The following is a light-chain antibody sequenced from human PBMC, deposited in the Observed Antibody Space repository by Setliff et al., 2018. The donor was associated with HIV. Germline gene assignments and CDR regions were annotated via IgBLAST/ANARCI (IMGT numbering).Light chain of an antibody. CDR1: SSDVGYYNY. V-gene: IGLV2-14*03. CDR2: DVS. Sequence: QSALAQPASVPGSPGQSITISCTGTSSDVGYYNYVAWFQQHPGKAPKLMIYDVSKWPSGASNRFSGSKSGNTASLTISGLQAEDEADYYCSSFTTSSTFVFGTGTKVTVL. CDR3: SSFTTSSTFV. J-gene: IGLJ1*01.